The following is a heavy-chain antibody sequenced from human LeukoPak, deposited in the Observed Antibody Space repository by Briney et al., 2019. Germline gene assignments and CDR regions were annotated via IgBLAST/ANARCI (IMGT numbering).Heavy chain of an antibody. V-gene: IGHV4-61*01. Sequence: PSETLSLTRTVSGGSVSSGSYYWSWIRQPPGKGLEWIGYIYYSGSTNYNPSLKSRVTISVDTPKNQFSLKLSSVTAADTAVYYCARDCSSTSCYTFGAFDIWGQGTTVTVSS. CDR3: ARDCSSTSCYTFGAFDI. CDR2: IYYSGST. CDR1: GGSVSSGSYY. D-gene: IGHD2-2*02. J-gene: IGHJ3*02.